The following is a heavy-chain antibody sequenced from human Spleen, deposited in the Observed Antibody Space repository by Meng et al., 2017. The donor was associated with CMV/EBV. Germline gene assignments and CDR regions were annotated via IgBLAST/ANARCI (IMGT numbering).Heavy chain of an antibody. CDR2: MNPNSGNT. J-gene: IGHJ4*02. D-gene: IGHD3-3*01. Sequence: ASGYTFTSYDINWVRQATGQGLEWMGWMNPNSGNTGYAQKFQGRVTITRNTSISTAYMELSSLRSEDTAVYYCARGRGFLEWYFDYWGQGTLVTVSS. CDR1: GYTFTSYD. CDR3: ARGRGFLEWYFDY. V-gene: IGHV1-8*03.